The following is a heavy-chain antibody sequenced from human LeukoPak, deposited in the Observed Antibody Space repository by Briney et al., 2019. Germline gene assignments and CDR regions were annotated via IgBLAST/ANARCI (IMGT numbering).Heavy chain of an antibody. CDR1: GFTLSDYY. CDR2: VSNGGSSSI. Sequence: GRSLRLSCAASGFTLSDYYMTWIRQAPGKGLEWVSYVSNGGSSSILYADSVKGRFTVFRDYAKNSLYLQMNSLRADDTGVYYCARDKSNKGHDCWGQGTLVTVSS. V-gene: IGHV3-11*01. CDR3: ARDKSNKGHDC. J-gene: IGHJ4*02.